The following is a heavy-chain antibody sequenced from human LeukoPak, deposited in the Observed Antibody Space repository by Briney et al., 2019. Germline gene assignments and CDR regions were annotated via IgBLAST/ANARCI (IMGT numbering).Heavy chain of an antibody. CDR1: GGSICSGSSY. V-gene: IGHV4-61*02. D-gene: IGHD2-2*01. Sequence: PSETLSLTCTVSGGSICSGSSYWSWIRQPAGKGLEWIGRIYTSGSTNYNPSLKSRVTISVDTSKNQFSLKLSSVTAADTAVYYCARGPYCSSSSPIPCAFDIWGQGTMVTVSS. J-gene: IGHJ3*02. CDR3: ARGPYCSSSSPIPCAFDI. CDR2: IYTSGST.